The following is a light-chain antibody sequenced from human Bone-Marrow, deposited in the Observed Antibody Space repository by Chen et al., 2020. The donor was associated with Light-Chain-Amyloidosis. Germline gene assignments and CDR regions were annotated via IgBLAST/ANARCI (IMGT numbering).Light chain of an antibody. CDR3: KSRDSSGNLLV. Sequence: SSELTQDPAVSVALGQTVKSTCQGDSLRSYYASWFQQKPGQAPVLVIFGENDRPSGIPDRFSGSSSGNTASLTITGAQAEDEADYYCKSRDSSGNLLVFGGGTKLTVL. CDR2: GEN. V-gene: IGLV3-19*01. J-gene: IGLJ2*01. CDR1: SLRSYY.